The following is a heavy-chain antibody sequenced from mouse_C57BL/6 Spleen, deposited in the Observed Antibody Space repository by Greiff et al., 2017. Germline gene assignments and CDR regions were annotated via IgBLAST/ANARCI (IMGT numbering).Heavy chain of an antibody. Sequence: QVQLQQPGAELVKPGASVKLSCKASGYTFTSYWMHWVKQRPGHGLEWIGMIHPNSGSTNYNEKFKSKATLTVDKSSSTAYMQLSSLTSEDSAVYYCARATVVAPYFDYWGQGTTLTVSS. V-gene: IGHV1-64*01. J-gene: IGHJ2*01. CDR1: GYTFTSYW. CDR2: IHPNSGST. CDR3: ARATVVAPYFDY. D-gene: IGHD1-1*01.